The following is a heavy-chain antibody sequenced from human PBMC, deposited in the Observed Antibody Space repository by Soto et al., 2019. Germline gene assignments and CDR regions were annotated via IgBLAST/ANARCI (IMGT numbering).Heavy chain of an antibody. D-gene: IGHD4-17*01. CDR2: VYYAGST. Sequence: QLQLQESGPGLVKPSDTLSLTYTVSGGSISTDSHYWGWIRQPPGKGLEWIGSVYYAGSTYKNPSLHSRVTLSVDTSKNHFSLKLNSVTAADTAVYYCARRTNYGDYSFDYWGQGTLVTVSS. J-gene: IGHJ4*02. CDR1: GGSISTDSHY. V-gene: IGHV4-39*02. CDR3: ARRTNYGDYSFDY.